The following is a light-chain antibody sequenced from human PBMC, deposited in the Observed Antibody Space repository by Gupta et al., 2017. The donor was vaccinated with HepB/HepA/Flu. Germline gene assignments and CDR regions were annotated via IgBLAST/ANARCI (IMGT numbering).Light chain of an antibody. Sequence: DMLMTQSPLSLPVSPGEPSSISCRTSQNLLHKSGNNFLDWYLQKPGQSPQLLIYFGSNRASGVPYRFSGSGFGTDFTLAISSLQAEDVGIYYCLQTLHPPLTFGQGTRLDI. CDR2: FGS. J-gene: IGKJ5*01. CDR3: LQTLHPPLT. V-gene: IGKV2-28*01. CDR1: QNLLHKSGNNF.